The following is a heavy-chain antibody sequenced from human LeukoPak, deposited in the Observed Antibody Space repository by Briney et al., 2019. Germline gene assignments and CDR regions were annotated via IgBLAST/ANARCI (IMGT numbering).Heavy chain of an antibody. Sequence: TSETLSLTCAVYGVSFSGYYWSWIRQPPGKGLEWMGVINYSGSTNYNPSLRSRVTISVDTSKNQFSLKLSSVTAADTAVYYCARGRYYYDSSGYYYYFDYWGQGTLVTVSS. D-gene: IGHD3-22*01. CDR1: GVSFSGYY. CDR3: ARGRYYYDSSGYYYYFDY. V-gene: IGHV4-34*01. CDR2: INYSGST. J-gene: IGHJ4*02.